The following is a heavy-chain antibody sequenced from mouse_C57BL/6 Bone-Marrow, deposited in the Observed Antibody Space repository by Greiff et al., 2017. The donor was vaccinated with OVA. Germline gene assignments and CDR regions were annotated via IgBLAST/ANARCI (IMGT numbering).Heavy chain of an antibody. V-gene: IGHV5-4*01. CDR1: GFTFSSYA. Sequence: EVHLVESGGGLVKPGGSLKLSCAASGFTFSSYAMSWVRQTPEKRLEWVATISDGGSYTYYPDNVKGRFTISRDNAKNNLYLQMSHLKSEDTAMYYCAQGEEFADWGQGTLVTVSA. J-gene: IGHJ3*01. CDR3: AQGEEFAD. CDR2: ISDGGSYT.